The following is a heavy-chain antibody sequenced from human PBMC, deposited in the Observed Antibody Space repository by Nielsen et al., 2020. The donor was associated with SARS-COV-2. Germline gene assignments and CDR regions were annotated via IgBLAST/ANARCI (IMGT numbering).Heavy chain of an antibody. Sequence: GGSLRLSCAASGFTFTSYAMAWVRQAPGKGLEWVSGIRGTDNDTYYADSVKGRFTISRDNSKNTLYLQMDSLRVDDTAVYYCAKGTGNWGQGIQVTVSS. CDR3: AKGTGN. CDR1: GFTFTSYA. V-gene: IGHV3-23*01. CDR2: IRGTDNDT. D-gene: IGHD3-10*01. J-gene: IGHJ4*02.